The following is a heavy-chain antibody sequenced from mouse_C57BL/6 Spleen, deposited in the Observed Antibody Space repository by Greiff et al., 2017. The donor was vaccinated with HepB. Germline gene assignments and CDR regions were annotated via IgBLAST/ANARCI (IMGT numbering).Heavy chain of an antibody. CDR3: ATGYYGSSYGYFDV. V-gene: IGHV1-59*01. J-gene: IGHJ1*03. Sequence: QVQLQQPGAELVRPGTSVKLSCKASGYTFTSYWMHWVKQRPGQGLEWIGVIDPSDSYTNYNQKFKGKATLTVDTSSSTAYMQLSSLTSEDSAVYYCATGYYGSSYGYFDVWGTGTTVTVSS. CDR1: GYTFTSYW. CDR2: IDPSDSYT. D-gene: IGHD1-1*01.